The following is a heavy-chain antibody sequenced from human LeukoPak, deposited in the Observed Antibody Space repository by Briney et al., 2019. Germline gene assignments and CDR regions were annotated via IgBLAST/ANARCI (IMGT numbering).Heavy chain of an antibody. CDR2: ISGSGYAI. CDR3: ARLSGTYSRGGDH. Sequence: GRSLRLSCTASGFTFSDFHMSWIRQAQGKGLEWVSHISGSGYAIHHPGSVKGRFTISRDNAKNSLYLQMNSLRVEDSAVYYCARLSGTYSRGGDHWGQGTLVTVSS. J-gene: IGHJ4*02. V-gene: IGHV3-11*01. CDR1: GFTFSDFH. D-gene: IGHD1-26*01.